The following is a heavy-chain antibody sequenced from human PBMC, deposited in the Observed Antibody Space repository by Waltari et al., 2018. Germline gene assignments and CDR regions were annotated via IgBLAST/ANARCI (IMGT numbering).Heavy chain of an antibody. V-gene: IGHV4-31*03. CDR2: IYYSGST. CDR3: ARGANSYGQYYFDY. D-gene: IGHD5-18*01. Sequence: QVQLQESGPGLVKPSQTLSLTCTVSGGSISSGGYYWSWIRQHPGKGLEWIGYIYYSGSTYYNPSRKRRVTISVDTSKNQFSLKLSAVTAADTAVYYCARGANSYGQYYFDYWGQGTLVTVSS. CDR1: GGSISSGGYY. J-gene: IGHJ4*02.